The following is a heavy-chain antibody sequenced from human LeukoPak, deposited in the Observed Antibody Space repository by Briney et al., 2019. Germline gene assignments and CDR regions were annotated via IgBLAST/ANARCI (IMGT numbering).Heavy chain of an antibody. CDR3: AREDRFDP. CDR1: GFTFSDYY. V-gene: IGHV3-53*01. Sequence: GGSLRLSCAASGFTFSDYYMSWVRQAPGKGLEWVSVIYSGGSTYYADSVKGRFTISRDNSKNTLYLQMNSLRAEDTAVYYCAREDRFDPWGQGTLVTVSS. D-gene: IGHD2-15*01. CDR2: IYSGGST. J-gene: IGHJ5*02.